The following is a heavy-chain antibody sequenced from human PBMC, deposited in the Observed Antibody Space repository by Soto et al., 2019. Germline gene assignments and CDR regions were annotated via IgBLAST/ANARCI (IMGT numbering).Heavy chain of an antibody. Sequence: SETLSLTCTVSGGSISSYYWSWIRHPAGKGLEWIGRIYTSGSTNYNPSLKSRVTMSVDTSKNQFSLKLSSVTAADTAVYYCARDQELSIAARPYYYYGMDVWGQGTTVTVSS. CDR1: GGSISSYY. J-gene: IGHJ6*02. CDR2: IYTSGST. V-gene: IGHV4-4*07. D-gene: IGHD6-6*01. CDR3: ARDQELSIAARPYYYYGMDV.